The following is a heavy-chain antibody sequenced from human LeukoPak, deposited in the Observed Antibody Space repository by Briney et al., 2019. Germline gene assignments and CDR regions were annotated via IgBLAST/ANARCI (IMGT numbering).Heavy chain of an antibody. V-gene: IGHV3-33*01. CDR3: ARAGRVAAAGILAYFDY. J-gene: IGHJ4*02. CDR2: IWYDGSNK. CDR1: GFTFSSYG. D-gene: IGHD6-13*01. Sequence: PGGSLRLSCAASGFTFSSYGMHWVRQAPGKGLEWVAVIWYDGSNKYYADSVKGRFTISRDNSKNTLYLQMNSLRAEDTPAYYCARAGRVAAAGILAYFDYWGQGTLVTVSS.